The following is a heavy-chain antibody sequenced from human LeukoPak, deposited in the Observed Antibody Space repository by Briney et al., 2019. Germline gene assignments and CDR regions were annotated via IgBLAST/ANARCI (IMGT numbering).Heavy chain of an antibody. CDR1: GYSISSGYY. Sequence: PSETLSLTCAVSGYSISSGYYWGWIRQPPGKGLEWIGSIYHSGSTYYNPSLKSRVTISVDTSKNQFSLKLSSVTAADTAVYDCARTLSSRGQGTMVTVSS. J-gene: IGHJ4*02. D-gene: IGHD3-16*01. CDR3: ARTLSS. CDR2: IYHSGST. V-gene: IGHV4-38-2*01.